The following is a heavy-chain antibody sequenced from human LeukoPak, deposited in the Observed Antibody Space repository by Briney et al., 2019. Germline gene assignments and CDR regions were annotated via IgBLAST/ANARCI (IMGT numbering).Heavy chain of an antibody. D-gene: IGHD3-9*01. CDR3: ARGGARYLDS. CDR2: MKEDGSEI. Sequence: GGSLRLSCVASGFSFSSYTMSWVCQAPGKGLEWVAKMKEDGSEIYYVDSVKGRFTICRDNAKNSLCLQMSSLTVEDTAVYYCARGGARYLDSWGQGTLVTVSS. CDR1: GFSFSSYT. V-gene: IGHV3-7*01. J-gene: IGHJ5*02.